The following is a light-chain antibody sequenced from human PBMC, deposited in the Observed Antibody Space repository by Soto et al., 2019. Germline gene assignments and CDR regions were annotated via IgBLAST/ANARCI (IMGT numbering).Light chain of an antibody. CDR1: SSDVGGYNY. CDR3: ISYAGSNKPA. J-gene: IGLJ2*01. CDR2: DVN. Sequence: QSALTHPPSAAGSPGQSVAISCSGTSSDVGGYNYVSWYQQHPGKAPKLMIYDVNKRPSGVPDRFSGSKSGNTASLTVSGIQAEDEADYYCISYAGSNKPAFGGGTKLTVL. V-gene: IGLV2-8*01.